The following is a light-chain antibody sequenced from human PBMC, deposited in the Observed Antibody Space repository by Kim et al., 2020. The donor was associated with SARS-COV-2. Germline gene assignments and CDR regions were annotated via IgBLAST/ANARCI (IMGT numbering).Light chain of an antibody. CDR1: QSVSSY. J-gene: IGKJ2*01. CDR2: DAS. CDR3: QQRSNWPPYT. V-gene: IGKV3-11*01. Sequence: EIVLTQSPATLSLSPGGRATLSCRASQSVSSYLAWYQQKPGQAPRLLIYDASNRATGIPARFSGSGSGTDFTLTISSLEPEDFAVYYCQQRSNWPPYTFGQGTKLEI.